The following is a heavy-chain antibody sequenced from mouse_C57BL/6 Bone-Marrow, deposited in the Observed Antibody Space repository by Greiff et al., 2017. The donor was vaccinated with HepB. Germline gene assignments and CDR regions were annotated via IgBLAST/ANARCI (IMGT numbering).Heavy chain of an antibody. V-gene: IGHV5-16*01. Sequence: EVQRVESEGGLVQPGSSMKLSCTASGFTFSDYYMAWVRQVPEKGLEWVANINYDGSSTYYLDSLKSRFIISRDNAKNILYLQMSSLKSEDTATYYCARGDYGSSYPYFDYWGQGTTRPVSS. CDR3: ARGDYGSSYPYFDY. J-gene: IGHJ2*01. D-gene: IGHD1-1*01. CDR1: GFTFSDYY. CDR2: INYDGSST.